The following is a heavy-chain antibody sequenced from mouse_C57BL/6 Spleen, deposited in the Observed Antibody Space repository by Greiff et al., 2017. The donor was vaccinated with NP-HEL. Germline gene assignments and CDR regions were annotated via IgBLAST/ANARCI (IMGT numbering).Heavy chain of an antibody. J-gene: IGHJ3*01. Sequence: QVQLQQSGAELVKPGASVKLSCKASGYTFTSYWMHWVKQRPGQGLEWIGMIHPNSGSTNYNEKFKSKATLTVDKSSSTAYMQLSSLTSEDSAVYYCARSPAHAGFAYWGQGTLVTVSA. CDR2: IHPNSGST. V-gene: IGHV1-64*01. CDR3: ARSPAHAGFAY. D-gene: IGHD3-2*02. CDR1: GYTFTSYW.